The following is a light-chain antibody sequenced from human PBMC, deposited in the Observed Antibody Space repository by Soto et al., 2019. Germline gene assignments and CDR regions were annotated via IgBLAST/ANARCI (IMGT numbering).Light chain of an antibody. V-gene: IGKV1-39*01. CDR2: AAS. CDR3: QQSYGTPLT. J-gene: IGKJ4*01. CDR1: QSISSY. Sequence: DIQMTHSPSSLSASVGDRVTITCRASQSISSYLNWYQQKPGKAPKLLIYAASSLQSGVPSRFSGSGSGTDFTLTISSLQPEDFATYYCQQSYGTPLTFGGGTKVDIK.